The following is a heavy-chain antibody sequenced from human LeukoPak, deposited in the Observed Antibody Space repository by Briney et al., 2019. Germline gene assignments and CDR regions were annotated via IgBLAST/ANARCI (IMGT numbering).Heavy chain of an antibody. CDR1: GFTFSSYG. Sequence: PGGSLRLSCAASGFTFSSYGMHWVRQAPGKGLEWVAVISYDGSNKYYADSVKGRFTISRDNSKNTLYLQMNSLRAEDTAVYYCAKEVGYYGSEGLDYWGQGTLVTVSS. V-gene: IGHV3-30*18. CDR3: AKEVGYYGSEGLDY. CDR2: ISYDGSNK. D-gene: IGHD3-10*01. J-gene: IGHJ4*02.